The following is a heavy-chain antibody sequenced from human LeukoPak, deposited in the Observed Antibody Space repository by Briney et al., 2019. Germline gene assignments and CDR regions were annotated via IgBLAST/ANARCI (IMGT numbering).Heavy chain of an antibody. D-gene: IGHD2-21*02. CDR1: GFTFSDYG. CDR2: IRNDGSNK. Sequence: GGSLRLSCAASGFTFSDYGMHWVRQAPGKGLEWVAFIRNDGSNKYYADSVKGRFTISRDNSKNTLYLQMNSLGAEDTAVYYCAKNLPCGGDCYSDYYYGMDVWGQGATVTVSS. J-gene: IGHJ6*02. V-gene: IGHV3-30*02. CDR3: AKNLPCGGDCYSDYYYGMDV.